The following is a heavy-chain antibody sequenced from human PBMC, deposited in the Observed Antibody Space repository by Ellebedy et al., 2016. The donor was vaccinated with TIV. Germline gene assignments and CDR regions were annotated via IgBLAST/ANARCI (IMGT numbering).Heavy chain of an antibody. Sequence: AASVKVSCKASGYTFTSYYMHWVRQAPGQGLEWMGIINPSGGSTSFAQKFQGRVTMTRDTSTSTVYMELSSLRSEDTAVYYCARVGLRWFASAYFDYWGQGTLVTVSS. CDR1: GYTFTSYY. J-gene: IGHJ4*02. CDR2: INPSGGST. V-gene: IGHV1-46*01. CDR3: ARVGLRWFASAYFDY. D-gene: IGHD4-23*01.